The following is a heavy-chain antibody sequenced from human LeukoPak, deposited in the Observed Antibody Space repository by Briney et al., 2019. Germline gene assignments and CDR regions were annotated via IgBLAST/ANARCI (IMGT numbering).Heavy chain of an antibody. D-gene: IGHD3-22*01. CDR3: AKEFDSSGFFDC. Sequence: GGSLRLSCAASGFTFRNYAMSWDRQAPGKGLEWVSAVSSSGGGTYFAASAKGRFTISRDNSKNTLYLQMNSLRAEDTAVYYCAKEFDSSGFFDCWGQGTLVTVSS. CDR2: VSSSGGGT. V-gene: IGHV3-23*01. CDR1: GFTFRNYA. J-gene: IGHJ4*02.